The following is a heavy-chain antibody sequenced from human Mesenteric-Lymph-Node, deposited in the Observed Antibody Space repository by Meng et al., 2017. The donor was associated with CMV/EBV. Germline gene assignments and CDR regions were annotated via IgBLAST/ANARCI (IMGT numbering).Heavy chain of an antibody. CDR1: GGSFSGYY. Sequence: SETLSLTCAVYGGSFSGYYWSWIRQPPGKGLEWIGYIYYSGSTNYNPSLKSRVTISVDTSKNQFSLKLSSVTAADTAVYYCARDSLVVPAAPYYYYGMDVWGQGTTVTVSS. CDR3: ARDSLVVPAAPYYYYGMDV. J-gene: IGHJ6*02. CDR2: IYYSGST. V-gene: IGHV4-59*01. D-gene: IGHD2-2*01.